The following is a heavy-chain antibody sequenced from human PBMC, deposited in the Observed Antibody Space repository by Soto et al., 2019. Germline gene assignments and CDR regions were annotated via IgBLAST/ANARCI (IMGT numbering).Heavy chain of an antibody. J-gene: IGHJ6*02. V-gene: IGHV3-30-3*01. CDR2: VSYDGSSQ. CDR3: AGRDTRYYYYGLDV. Sequence: QVRLVESGGGVVQPGKSLRVSCAGSGFTFTRFSIHWVRQAPGKGLEWVALVSYDGSSQYYADSVKGRFTISRDNSMNTVDLQMSSLRPEDTAVYYCAGRDTRYYYYGLDVWGQGTTVTVSS. CDR1: GFTFTRFS.